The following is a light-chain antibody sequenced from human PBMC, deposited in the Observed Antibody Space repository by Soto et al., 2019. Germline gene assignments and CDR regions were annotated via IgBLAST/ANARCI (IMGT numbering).Light chain of an antibody. V-gene: IGKV1-9*01. J-gene: IGKJ5*01. CDR2: EAS. Sequence: DIQLTQSPSLLSSSVGDRVAVTCLASHDISTYLAWYQQKPGKAPKLMIYEASTLQSGVPSRFSGSGSGTEFTLTISGLLPEDFATYHCQQLNTLPFTFGQGTRLENK. CDR3: QQLNTLPFT. CDR1: HDISTY.